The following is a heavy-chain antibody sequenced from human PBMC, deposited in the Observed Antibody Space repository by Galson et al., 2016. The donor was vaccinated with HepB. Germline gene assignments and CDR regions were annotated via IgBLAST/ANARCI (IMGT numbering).Heavy chain of an antibody. CDR2: IYYTGST. CDR3: ARDGEYGSGSYLDY. V-gene: IGHV4-31*03. D-gene: IGHD3-10*01. CDR1: GDSISSGGYY. J-gene: IGHJ4*02. Sequence: TLSLTCTVSGDSISSGGYYWSWIRQHPGKGLEWIGYIYYTGSTYYNPSLQSRVIISLDTSKTQFSLKVTSVTAADTAVYYCARDGEYGSGSYLDYWGQGSLVTVSS.